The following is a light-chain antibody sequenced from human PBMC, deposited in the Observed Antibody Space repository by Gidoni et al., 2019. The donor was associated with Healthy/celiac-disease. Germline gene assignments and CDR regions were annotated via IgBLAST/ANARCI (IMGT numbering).Light chain of an antibody. CDR1: QSVSSSY. CDR3: QQRLT. J-gene: IGKJ1*01. V-gene: IGKV3-20*01. Sequence: EIVLTQSPGPLSLSPGERATLSCRASQSVSSSYLAWYQQKPGQAPRLLIYGASSRATGIPDRFSGSGSGTDFTLTISRLEPEDFAVYYCQQRLTFGQGTKVEIK. CDR2: GAS.